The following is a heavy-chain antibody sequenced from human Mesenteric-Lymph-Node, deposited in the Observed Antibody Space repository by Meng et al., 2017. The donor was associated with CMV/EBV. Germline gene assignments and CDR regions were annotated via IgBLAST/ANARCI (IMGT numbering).Heavy chain of an antibody. Sequence: KVSCKASGYTFTNYGVDWVRQAPGQGLEWVGWISTYNGYTDFAPNLQGRVIMTTDTSTRTAYMELNSLTSDDTAIYYCARDDPYLGYWGQGTLVTVPQ. CDR1: GYTFTNYG. J-gene: IGHJ4*02. CDR2: ISTYNGYT. CDR3: ARDDPYLGY. V-gene: IGHV1-18*01.